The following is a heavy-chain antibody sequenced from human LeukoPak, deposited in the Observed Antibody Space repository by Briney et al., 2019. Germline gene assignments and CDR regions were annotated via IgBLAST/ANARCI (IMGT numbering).Heavy chain of an antibody. Sequence: GASVKVSCKASGYTFTGYYMRWVRQAPGQGLEWMGWINPNSGGTNYAQKFQGRVTMTRDTSISTAYMELSRLRSDDTAVYYCAREGDCTNGVCSTKLNWFDPWGQGTLVTVSS. CDR2: INPNSGGT. J-gene: IGHJ5*02. CDR3: AREGDCTNGVCSTKLNWFDP. D-gene: IGHD2-8*01. V-gene: IGHV1-2*02. CDR1: GYTFTGYY.